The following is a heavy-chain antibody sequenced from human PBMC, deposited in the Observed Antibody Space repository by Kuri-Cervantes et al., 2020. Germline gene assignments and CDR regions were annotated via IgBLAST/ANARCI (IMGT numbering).Heavy chain of an antibody. CDR2: ISWNSGSI. CDR1: GFTFDDYA. J-gene: IGHJ4*02. V-gene: IGHV3-9*01. Sequence: SLKISCAASGFTFDDYAMHWVRQAPGKGLEWVSGISWNSGSIGYADSVKGRFTISRDNAKNSLYLQMNSLRAEDTAVYYCAKDRYYDSSGFFDYWGQGTLVTVSS. D-gene: IGHD3-22*01. CDR3: AKDRYYDSSGFFDY.